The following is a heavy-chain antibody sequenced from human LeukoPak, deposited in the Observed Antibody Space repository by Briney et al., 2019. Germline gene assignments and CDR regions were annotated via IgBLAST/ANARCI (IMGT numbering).Heavy chain of an antibody. Sequence: ASVKVSCKASGYTFTSYYMHWVRQAPGQGLEWMGLINPTGGSTGYAQKFQGRVTMTRDMSTSTDYMELSSLRSEDTAIYYCARVISGMYSYGHGWFDPWGQGTLVTVSS. V-gene: IGHV1-46*01. CDR1: GYTFTSYY. J-gene: IGHJ5*02. CDR3: ARVISGMYSYGHGWFDP. CDR2: INPTGGST. D-gene: IGHD5-18*01.